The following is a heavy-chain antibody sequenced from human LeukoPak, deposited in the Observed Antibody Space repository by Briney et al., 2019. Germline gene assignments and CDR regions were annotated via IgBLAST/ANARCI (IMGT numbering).Heavy chain of an antibody. V-gene: IGHV3-66*01. Sequence: GESLKISCAASGFTVSSNYMSWVRQAPGKGLEWVSVIYSGGSTYYADSVKGRFTISRDNSKNTLYLQMNSLRAEDTAVYYCARDPKSGAAAGTDYWGQGTLVTVSS. CDR1: GFTVSSNY. CDR3: ARDPKSGAAAGTDY. D-gene: IGHD6-13*01. CDR2: IYSGGST. J-gene: IGHJ4*02.